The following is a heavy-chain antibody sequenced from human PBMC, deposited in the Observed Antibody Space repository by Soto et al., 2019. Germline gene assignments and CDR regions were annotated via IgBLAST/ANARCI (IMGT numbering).Heavy chain of an antibody. V-gene: IGHV4-4*07. J-gene: IGHJ4*02. CDR1: GGSINTFY. Sequence: PSATQSVTCTVSGGSINTFYGSWVRQPAGKGLEWIGRIFSSGSTSFNPSLESRVAMSVDTSKNHFSLNLSSVTAADMAVYYCAREGSYSAYNFAHGIQLWSFDFWGQGALVTVSS. D-gene: IGHD5-12*01. CDR3: AREGSYSAYNFAHGIQLWSFDF. CDR2: IFSSGST.